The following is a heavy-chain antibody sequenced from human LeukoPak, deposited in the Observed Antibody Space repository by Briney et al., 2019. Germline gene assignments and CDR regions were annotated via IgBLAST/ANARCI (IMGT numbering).Heavy chain of an antibody. V-gene: IGHV3-21*01. D-gene: IGHD4-23*01. Sequence: GGSLRLSCAASGFTFSSYWMHWVRQAPGKGLEWVSSISSSSSYIYYADSVKGRFTISRDNAKNSLYLQMNSLRAEDTAVYYCASRRGGNSDWGQGTLVTVSS. CDR1: GFTFSSYW. CDR3: ASRRGGNSD. CDR2: ISSSSSYI. J-gene: IGHJ4*02.